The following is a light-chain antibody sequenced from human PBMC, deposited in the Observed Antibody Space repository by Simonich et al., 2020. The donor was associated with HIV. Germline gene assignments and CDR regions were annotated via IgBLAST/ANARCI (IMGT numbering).Light chain of an antibody. CDR2: GAS. CDR1: QSVSSSY. CDR3: QQRSNWPLT. Sequence: EIVLTQSPGTLSLSPGERATLSCRASQSVSSSYLAWYQQKPGQAPRLLIYGASSRATGIPDRFSGSGSGTDFTLTISRLAPEDFAVYYCQQRSNWPLTFGPGTKVDIK. V-gene: IGKV3D-20*02. J-gene: IGKJ3*01.